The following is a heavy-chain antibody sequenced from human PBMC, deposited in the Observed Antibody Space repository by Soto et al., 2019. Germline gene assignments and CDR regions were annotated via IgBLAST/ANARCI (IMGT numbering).Heavy chain of an antibody. V-gene: IGHV1-18*01. CDR2: ISAYNGNT. D-gene: IGHD3-22*01. J-gene: IGHJ3*02. Sequence: ASVKVSCKASGYTFTSYGISWVRQAPGQGLEWMGWISAYNGNTNYAQKLQGRGTMTTDTSTSTAYLELRSLRSDDTAVYYCAGCPTDYDSSGYCDAFDIWGQGTMVTVSS. CDR3: AGCPTDYDSSGYCDAFDI. CDR1: GYTFTSYG.